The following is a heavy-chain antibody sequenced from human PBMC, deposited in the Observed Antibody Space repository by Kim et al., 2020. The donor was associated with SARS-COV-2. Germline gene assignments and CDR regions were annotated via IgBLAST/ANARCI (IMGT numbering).Heavy chain of an antibody. CDR2: IHHTGTV. Sequence: SETLSLTCSVSGDLIDELDFHWAWLRQSPGKGPVRIGTIHHTGTVSYNPYFAGRISMSIDTSKNEFSLRLNAMTAADTSVYYFARLPGSQYGWYFYSWG. V-gene: IGHV4-39*01. J-gene: IGHJ4*01. CDR1: GDLIDELDFH. D-gene: IGHD2-8*02. CDR3: ARLPGSQYGWYFYS.